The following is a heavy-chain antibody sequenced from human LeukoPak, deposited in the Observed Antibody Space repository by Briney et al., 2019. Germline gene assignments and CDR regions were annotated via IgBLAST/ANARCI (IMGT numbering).Heavy chain of an antibody. V-gene: IGHV4-39*07. CDR2: IYYSGST. J-gene: IGHJ4*02. CDR3: AGTQYSSGWYNPFDY. CDR1: GGSISSISYY. Sequence: PSETLSLTCTVSGGSISSISYYWGWIRQPPGKGLEWIGSIYYSGSTYYNPSLKSRVTISVDTSKNQFSLKLSSVTAADTAVYYCAGTQYSSGWYNPFDYWGQGTLVTVSS. D-gene: IGHD6-19*01.